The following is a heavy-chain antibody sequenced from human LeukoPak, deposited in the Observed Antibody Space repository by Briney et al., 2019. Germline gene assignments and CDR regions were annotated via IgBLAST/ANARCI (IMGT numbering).Heavy chain of an antibody. Sequence: SVKVSCKASGGTFSSYTISWVRQAPGQGLEWMGRIIPILGIANYAQKFQGRVTITADESTSTAYMELSSLRSEDTAVYYCARMTYYYDSSGYYSPYYYYMDVWGKGTTVTVSS. V-gene: IGHV1-69*02. D-gene: IGHD3-22*01. CDR1: GGTFSSYT. CDR3: ARMTYYYDSSGYYSPYYYYMDV. CDR2: IIPILGIA. J-gene: IGHJ6*03.